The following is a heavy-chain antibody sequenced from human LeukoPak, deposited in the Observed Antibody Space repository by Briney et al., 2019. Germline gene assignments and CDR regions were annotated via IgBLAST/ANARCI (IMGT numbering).Heavy chain of an antibody. CDR2: IYYSGST. CDR3: ARWGYSYGRRGYYFDY. CDR1: GGSISSYY. V-gene: IGHV4-39*01. D-gene: IGHD5-18*01. J-gene: IGHJ4*02. Sequence: SETLSLTCTVSGGSISSYYWGWIRQPPGKGLEWIGSIYYSGSTYYNPSLKSRVTISVDTSKNQFSLKLSSVTAADTAVYYCARWGYSYGRRGYYFDYWGQGTLVTVSS.